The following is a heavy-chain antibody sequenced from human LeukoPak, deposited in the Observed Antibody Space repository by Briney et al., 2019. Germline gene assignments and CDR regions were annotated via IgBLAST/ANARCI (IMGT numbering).Heavy chain of an antibody. J-gene: IGHJ6*02. CDR2: MNPNSGNT. D-gene: IGHD3-9*01. Sequence: GASVKVSCKASGYTFTSYDINWVRQATGQGLEWMGWMNPNSGNTGYAQKFQGRVTMTRNTSISTAYMELSSLRSEDTAVYYCARGSYFDWLLRLYYYYGMDVWGQGTTVTVSS. CDR3: ARGSYFDWLLRLYYYYGMDV. CDR1: GYTFTSYD. V-gene: IGHV1-8*01.